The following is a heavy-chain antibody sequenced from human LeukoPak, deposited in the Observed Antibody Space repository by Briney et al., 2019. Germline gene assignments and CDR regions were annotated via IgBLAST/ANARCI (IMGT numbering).Heavy chain of an antibody. CDR2: ISYTGIA. Sequence: PSETLSLTCTVSGGSISGYYWSWIRQPPGKGLEWIGYISYTGIANYNPSLKSRVTISLDTSKNQFSLKLSSVTAADTAVYYCASSSAYYYDSSGYYYFDYWGQGTLVTVSS. V-gene: IGHV4-59*08. CDR1: GGSISGYY. D-gene: IGHD3-22*01. CDR3: ASSSAYYYDSSGYYYFDY. J-gene: IGHJ4*02.